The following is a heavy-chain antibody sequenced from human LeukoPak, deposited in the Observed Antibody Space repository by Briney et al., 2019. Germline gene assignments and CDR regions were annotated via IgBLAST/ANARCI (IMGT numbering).Heavy chain of an antibody. D-gene: IGHD3-10*01. CDR3: AESSMVRGAYFDY. CDR1: GFTFDDYA. J-gene: IGHJ4*02. CDR2: ISWNSGSI. V-gene: IGHV3-9*01. Sequence: GGSLRLSCAASGFTFDDYAMHWVRQAPGKGLEWVSGISWNSGSIGYADSVKGRFTISRDNAKNSLYPQMNSLRAEDTALYYCAESSMVRGAYFDYWGQGTLVTVSS.